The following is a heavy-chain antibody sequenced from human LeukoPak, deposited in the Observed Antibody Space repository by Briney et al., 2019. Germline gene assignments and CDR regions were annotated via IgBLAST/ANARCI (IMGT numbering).Heavy chain of an antibody. CDR1: GFTFNSYG. J-gene: IGHJ4*02. CDR3: AKRCSSTSCYDDY. Sequence: GGSLRLSCAASGFTFNSYGMHWVRQAPGKGLEWVAVISYDGSNKYYADSVKGRFTISRDNSKNTLYLQMNSLRAEDTAVYYCAKRCSSTSCYDDYWGQGTLVTVSS. CDR2: ISYDGSNK. D-gene: IGHD2-2*01. V-gene: IGHV3-30*18.